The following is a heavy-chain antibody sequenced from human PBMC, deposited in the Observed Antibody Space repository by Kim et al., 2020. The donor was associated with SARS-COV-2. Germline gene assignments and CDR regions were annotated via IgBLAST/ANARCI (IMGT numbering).Heavy chain of an antibody. Sequence: GGSLRLSCVGSGFTFSVSAIHWARQASGKGLEWVGRIRSKTYSYATQYVASVEGRFTISRDDSKNTAYLQMNSLKTDDTAVYYCTRPSRAADGMDVWGQGTTVTVSS. CDR3: TRPSRAADGMDV. D-gene: IGHD6-25*01. J-gene: IGHJ6*02. CDR1: GFTFSVSA. V-gene: IGHV3-73*01. CDR2: IRSKTYSYAT.